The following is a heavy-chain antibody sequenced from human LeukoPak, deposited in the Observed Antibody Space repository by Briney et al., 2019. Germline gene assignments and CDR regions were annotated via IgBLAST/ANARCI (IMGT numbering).Heavy chain of an antibody. V-gene: IGHV1-69*05. Sequence: SVKVSCKASGGTYSSYAINWVRQAPGQGLEWMGGIVPMSATATYAQKFQGRVTITTDESTSTAYMELSSLRSEDTAVYFCATYGGNSAGYFQHWGQGTLVTVSS. CDR1: GGTYSSYA. CDR3: ATYGGNSAGYFQH. CDR2: IVPMSATA. D-gene: IGHD4-23*01. J-gene: IGHJ1*01.